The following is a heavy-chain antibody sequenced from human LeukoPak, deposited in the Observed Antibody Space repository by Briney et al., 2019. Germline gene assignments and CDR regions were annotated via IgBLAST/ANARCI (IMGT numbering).Heavy chain of an antibody. CDR1: GYTFTGYY. D-gene: IGHD3-22*01. Sequence: ASVKVSCKASGYTFTGYYMHWVRQAPGQGLEWMGWINPNSGGTNYAQKFQGRVTMTRDTSISTAYMELSSLRSEDTAVYYCARVRNYYDSSGYSLGYWGQGTLVTVSS. V-gene: IGHV1-2*02. J-gene: IGHJ4*02. CDR3: ARVRNYYDSSGYSLGY. CDR2: INPNSGGT.